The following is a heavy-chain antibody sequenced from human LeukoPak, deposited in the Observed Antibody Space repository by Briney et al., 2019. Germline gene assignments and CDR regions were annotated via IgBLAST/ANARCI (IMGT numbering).Heavy chain of an antibody. J-gene: IGHJ4*02. CDR3: ARGPLSSSWYVDYFDY. D-gene: IGHD6-13*01. V-gene: IGHV4-30-4*08. CDR1: GGSISGGDYY. CDR2: IYYSGST. Sequence: PSETLSLTCTVSGGSISGGDYYWSWIRQPPGKGLEWIGYIYYSGSTYYNPSLKSRVTISVDTSKNQFSLKLSSVTAADTAVYYCARGPLSSSWYVDYFDYWGQGTLVTVSS.